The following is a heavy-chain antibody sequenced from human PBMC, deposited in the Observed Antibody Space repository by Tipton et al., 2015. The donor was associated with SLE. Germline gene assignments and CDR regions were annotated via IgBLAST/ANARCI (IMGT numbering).Heavy chain of an antibody. CDR3: ARAQSAAAGFDS. D-gene: IGHD6-13*01. J-gene: IGHJ4*02. CDR1: GYTFTIYG. V-gene: IGHV1-18*01. CDR2: VSAYTPNA. Sequence: VQLVQSGGEVKKPGASVRVSCKASGYTFTIYGISWVRQAPGQGLEWMGWVSAYTPNANYAQNLQGRVTMTTDTSTNTAYMELRSLRSDDTAVYYCARAQSAAAGFDSWGQGTLVTVSS.